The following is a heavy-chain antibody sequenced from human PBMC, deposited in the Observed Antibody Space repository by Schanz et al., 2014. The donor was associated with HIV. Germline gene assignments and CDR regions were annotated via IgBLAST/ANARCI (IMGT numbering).Heavy chain of an antibody. D-gene: IGHD1-1*01. Sequence: QVQLVQSGAAVKKPGSSVQVSCKASGGSFSSFSITWVRQAPGQGLEWMGGIIPMFGSANYAQKFLGRVTISADESTSTGYMDLSNLRSDDTAVYYCATCLITIGCSSWGQGTLVTVSS. CDR3: ATCLITIGCSS. V-gene: IGHV1-69*01. J-gene: IGHJ5*02. CDR2: IIPMFGSA. CDR1: GGSFSSFS.